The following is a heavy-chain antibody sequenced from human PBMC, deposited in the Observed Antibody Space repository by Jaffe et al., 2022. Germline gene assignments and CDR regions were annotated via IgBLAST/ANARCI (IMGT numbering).Heavy chain of an antibody. V-gene: IGHV3-48*03. CDR3: ARASTYCSSTSCYFNFDY. CDR2: ISSSGSTI. Sequence: EVQLVESGGGLVQPGGSLRLSCAASGFTFSSYEMNWVRQAPGKGLEWVSYISSSGSTIYYADSVKGRFTISRDNAKNSLYLQMNSLRAEDTAVYYCARASTYCSSTSCYFNFDYWGQGTLVTVSS. J-gene: IGHJ4*02. D-gene: IGHD2-2*01. CDR1: GFTFSSYE.